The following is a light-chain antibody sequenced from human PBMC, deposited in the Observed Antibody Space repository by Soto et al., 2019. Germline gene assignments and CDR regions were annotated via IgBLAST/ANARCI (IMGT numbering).Light chain of an antibody. CDR1: QNIGTS. Sequence: DIQMTLSPSTLSESVGDRVTITCRASQNIGTSLAWYQQKPGKAPTLLIYDVSRLESGVPSRFSGSGSATEFTLTISSLQPDDSATYYCQRYNGTFGQGTRLEI. CDR3: QRYNGT. V-gene: IGKV1-5*01. J-gene: IGKJ5*01. CDR2: DVS.